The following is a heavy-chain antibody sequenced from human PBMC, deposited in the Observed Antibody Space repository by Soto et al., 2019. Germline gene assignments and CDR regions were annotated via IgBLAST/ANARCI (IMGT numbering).Heavy chain of an antibody. V-gene: IGHV3-21*01. Sequence: PGGSLRLSCAASGFTFSTYSMNWVRQAPGKGLEWVSSINGRTNYIYYADSVKGRFTISRDNAKNSLYLQMNSLRAEDTAVYYCVREDGVVGATSAFDFWGQGTPVTVSS. CDR3: VREDGVVGATSAFDF. CDR2: INGRTNYI. D-gene: IGHD1-26*01. J-gene: IGHJ4*02. CDR1: GFTFSTYS.